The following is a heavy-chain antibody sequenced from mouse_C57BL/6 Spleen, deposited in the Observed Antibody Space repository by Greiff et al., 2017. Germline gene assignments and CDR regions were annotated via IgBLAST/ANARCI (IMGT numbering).Heavy chain of an antibody. CDR2: ISGGGGNT. D-gene: IGHD2-1*01. CDR1: GSTFSSYT. CDR3: ARQGGNYYFDY. Sequence: EVKLVESGGGLVKPGRSLKLSCAASGSTFSSYTMSWVRQTPEKRLEGVATISGGGGNTYYPDSVKGRFTISRDNAKNTLYLQMNSLRSEDTALYYCARQGGNYYFDYWGQGTTLTVSS. J-gene: IGHJ2*01. V-gene: IGHV5-9*01.